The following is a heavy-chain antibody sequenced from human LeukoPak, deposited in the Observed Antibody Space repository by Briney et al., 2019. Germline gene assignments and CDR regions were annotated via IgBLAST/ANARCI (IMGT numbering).Heavy chain of an antibody. D-gene: IGHD6-19*01. J-gene: IGHJ4*02. CDR1: GGSISSYY. CDR3: ARGYSSGWSPFDY. V-gene: IGHV4-59*12. CDR2: IYHSGST. Sequence: ASETLSLTCTVSGGSISSYYWSWLRQPPGKGLEWIGYIYHSGSTYYNPSLKSRVTISVDRSKNQFSLKLSSVTAADTAVYYCARGYSSGWSPFDYWGQGTLVTVSS.